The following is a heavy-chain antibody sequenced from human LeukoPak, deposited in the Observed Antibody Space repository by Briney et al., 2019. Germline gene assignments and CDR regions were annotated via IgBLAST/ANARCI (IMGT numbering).Heavy chain of an antibody. CDR3: AALGSNVRGRTDP. Sequence: GASVTVSCRASGSFFTDYHVQWVRQAPGQGLQWMGRISPDSGVAISEPNFWGRVTLTRNRSINTAYLELRRLTPGDTAVYYCAALGSNVRGRTDPWGQGTPV. CDR2: ISPDSGVA. D-gene: IGHD7-27*01. J-gene: IGHJ5*02. V-gene: IGHV1-2*07. CDR1: GSFFTDYH.